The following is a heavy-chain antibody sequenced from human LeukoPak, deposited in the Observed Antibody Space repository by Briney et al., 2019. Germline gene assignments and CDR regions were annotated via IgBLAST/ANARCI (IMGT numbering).Heavy chain of an antibody. Sequence: SETLSLTCTDSGDSIISDYWSWIRPPPGKGLERIWYIYYSGSTNYNPSLKSRVTISVDTSKNQFSLRLSSVTAADTAVYYCAKGDDYYDSSGYLSYFDYWGQGTLVTVSS. D-gene: IGHD3-22*01. CDR2: IYYSGST. J-gene: IGHJ4*02. V-gene: IGHV4-59*01. CDR1: GDSIISDY. CDR3: AKGDDYYDSSGYLSYFDY.